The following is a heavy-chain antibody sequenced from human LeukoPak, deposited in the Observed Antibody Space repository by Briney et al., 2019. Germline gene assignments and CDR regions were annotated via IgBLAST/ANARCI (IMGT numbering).Heavy chain of an antibody. V-gene: IGHV3-74*03. CDR1: GFTITNYW. D-gene: IGHD5-12*01. Sequence: GGSLRLSCVGSGFTITNYWMHWVRHAPGTGLVWVSRIHPDGSITTYADSVKGRFTISRDNAKNTLYLQMNSLRAEDTAVYYCAPQQAYSPYNWFDPWGQGTLVTVSS. CDR2: IHPDGSIT. CDR3: APQQAYSPYNWFDP. J-gene: IGHJ5*02.